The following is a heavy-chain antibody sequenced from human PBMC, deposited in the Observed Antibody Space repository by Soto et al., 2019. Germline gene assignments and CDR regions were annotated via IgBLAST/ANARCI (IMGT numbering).Heavy chain of an antibody. V-gene: IGHV4-39*01. CDR2: IYSSGST. CDR1: GGSISSSSYC. J-gene: IGHJ5*02. CDR3: ARRGWTAVIDP. Sequence: SETLSLTCSVSGGSISSSSYCWGWIRQPPGKGLDWIGCIYSSGSTYYNPSLKSRVTMSVDTSKNQFSLKLNSVTAADTAMYYCARRGWTAVIDPWGQGTLVTVSS. D-gene: IGHD3-3*01.